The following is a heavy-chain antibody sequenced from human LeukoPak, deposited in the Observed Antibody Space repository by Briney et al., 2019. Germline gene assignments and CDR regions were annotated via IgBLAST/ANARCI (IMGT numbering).Heavy chain of an antibody. CDR3: ARVIAVAGSGDYYFDY. D-gene: IGHD6-19*01. J-gene: IGHJ4*02. V-gene: IGHV4-61*02. CDR1: GGSISSGSYY. CDR2: IYTSGST. Sequence: SETLSLTCTVSGGSISSGSYYWSWIRQPAGKGLEWIGRIYTSGSTNYNPSLKSRVTISVDTSKNQFSLKLSSVTAADTAVYYCARVIAVAGSGDYYFDYWGQGTLVTVSS.